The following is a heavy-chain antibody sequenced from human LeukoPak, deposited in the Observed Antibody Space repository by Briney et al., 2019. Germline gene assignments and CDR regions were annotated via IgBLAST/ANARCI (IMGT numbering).Heavy chain of an antibody. CDR1: GGSISSYY. Sequence: SETLSLTRTVSGGSISSYYWSWIRQPPGKGLEWIGYIYYSGSTNYNPSLKSRVTISVDTSKNQFSLKLSSVTAADTAVYYCARVSPVVAAVDYWGQGTLVTVSS. D-gene: IGHD2-15*01. CDR2: IYYSGST. CDR3: ARVSPVVAAVDY. J-gene: IGHJ4*02. V-gene: IGHV4-59*01.